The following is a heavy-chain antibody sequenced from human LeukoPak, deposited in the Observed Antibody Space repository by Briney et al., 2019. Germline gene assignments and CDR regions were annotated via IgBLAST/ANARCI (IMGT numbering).Heavy chain of an antibody. V-gene: IGHV4-34*01. D-gene: IGHD6-6*01. J-gene: IGHJ3*01. Sequence: PSETLSLTCAVYGGSFSGYYWSWIRQHPGKGLEWIGYIYYSGSTYYNPSLKSRVTMSLDTANNQFSLNLSFVTAADTAVYYCVRRVAVRGFYGFDVWGQGALVTVSS. CDR2: IYYSGST. CDR3: VRRVAVRGFYGFDV. CDR1: GGSFSGYY.